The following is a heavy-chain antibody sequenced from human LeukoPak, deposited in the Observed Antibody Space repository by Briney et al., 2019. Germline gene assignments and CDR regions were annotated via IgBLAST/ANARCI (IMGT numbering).Heavy chain of an antibody. CDR2: MNPNSGNT. CDR1: GYTFTSYD. V-gene: IGHV1-8*01. Sequence: ASVKVSCKASGYTFTSYDINWVRQATGQGLEWMGWMNPNSGNTGYAQKFQGRVTMTRNTSISTAYMELSSLRSEDTAVYYCARAPMVRGVITFPYYFDYWGQGTLVTVSS. J-gene: IGHJ4*02. CDR3: ARAPMVRGVITFPYYFDY. D-gene: IGHD3-10*01.